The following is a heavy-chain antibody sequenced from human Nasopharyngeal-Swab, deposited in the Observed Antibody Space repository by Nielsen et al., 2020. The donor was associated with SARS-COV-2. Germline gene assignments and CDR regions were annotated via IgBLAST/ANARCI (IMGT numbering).Heavy chain of an antibody. D-gene: IGHD4-23*01. CDR3: ARTTVAGPATDY. Sequence: SGPTMVTPTQTLTLTCTFSGFSLSTSGMCVSWIRQPPGKALEWLARIDWDDDQYYSTSLKTRVTVSKDTSKNQVVLTMTNMDTVDTATYYCARTTVAGPATDYWGQGTLVTVSS. V-gene: IGHV2-70*11. CDR1: GFSLSTSGMC. J-gene: IGHJ4*02. CDR2: IDWDDDQ.